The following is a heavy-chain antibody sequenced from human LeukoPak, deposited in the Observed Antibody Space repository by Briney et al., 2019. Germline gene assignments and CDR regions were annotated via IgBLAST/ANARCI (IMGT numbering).Heavy chain of an antibody. CDR1: GFSLSTPGVG. D-gene: IGHD2-2*01. J-gene: IGHJ6*03. CDR2: IYWDDDK. V-gene: IGHV2-5*02. Sequence: SGPALVKPTQTLTLTCSFSGFSLSTPGVGVGWVRQPPGKALERLGFIYWDDDKRYRPSLKSRLTITKDTSKSQVVLTVTNVDPVDTATYFCAHSLDSTSWYGYYYYMDVWGKGTTVTVSS. CDR3: AHSLDSTSWYGYYYYMDV.